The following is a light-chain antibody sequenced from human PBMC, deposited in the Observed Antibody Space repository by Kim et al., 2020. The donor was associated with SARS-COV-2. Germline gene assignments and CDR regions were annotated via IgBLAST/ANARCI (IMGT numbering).Light chain of an antibody. J-gene: IGKJ4*01. V-gene: IGKV3-20*01. CDR3: QQYGGAPLT. Sequence: SPGERATLSCRASHGIANNFLAWYQQKPGQAPSFLSSGASSRATGIPDRFSGSGSGTDFTLSISRLEPEDFAMYYCQQYGGAPLTFGGGTKVDIK. CDR2: GAS. CDR1: HGIANNF.